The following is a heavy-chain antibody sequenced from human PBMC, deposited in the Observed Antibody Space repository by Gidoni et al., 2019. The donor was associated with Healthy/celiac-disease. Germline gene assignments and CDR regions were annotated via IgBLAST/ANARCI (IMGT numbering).Heavy chain of an antibody. Sequence: EVQLLESGGGLVQPGGSLRLSCSASGFTLSSYAMSWVRQAPGTGLEWVSAIRGRGGSTYYADSVKGRFTISRDNSKNTLYLQMNSLRAEDTAVYDCAKKIRSIAVAPVDYWGQGTLVTVSS. CDR1: GFTLSSYA. D-gene: IGHD6-19*01. CDR3: AKKIRSIAVAPVDY. J-gene: IGHJ4*02. CDR2: IRGRGGST. V-gene: IGHV3-23*01.